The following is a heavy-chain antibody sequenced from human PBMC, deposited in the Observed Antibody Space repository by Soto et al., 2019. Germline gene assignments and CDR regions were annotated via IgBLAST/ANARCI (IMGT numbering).Heavy chain of an antibody. V-gene: IGHV3-23*01. J-gene: IGHJ6*03. CDR2: ISGSGGST. CDR3: AKVLSLYGRYYYYDMDV. CDR1: GFTFSSYA. Sequence: LRLSCAASGFTFSSYAMSWVRQAPGKGLEWVSAISGSGGSTYYADSVKGRFTISRDNSKNTLYLQMNSLRAGDTAVYYCAKVLSLYGRYYYYDMDVWGKGTTVTVSS. D-gene: IGHD1-26*01.